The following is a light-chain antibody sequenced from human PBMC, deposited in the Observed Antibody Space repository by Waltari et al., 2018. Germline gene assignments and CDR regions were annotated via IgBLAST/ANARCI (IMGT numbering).Light chain of an antibody. V-gene: IGKV1-39*01. CDR3: QQSYT. Sequence: DIQMTQSPSSLSASVGEKVTITCRASQSISEYLNWYQQKPGKAPKLLIYGASSLQSGVPSRFSGSGSGTDFTLSITSLQPEDSATYYCQQSYTFGGGTKVEL. J-gene: IGKJ4*01. CDR2: GAS. CDR1: QSISEY.